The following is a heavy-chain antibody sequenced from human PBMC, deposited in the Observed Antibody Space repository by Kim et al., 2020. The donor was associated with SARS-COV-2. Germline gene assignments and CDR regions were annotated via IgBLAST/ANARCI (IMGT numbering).Heavy chain of an antibody. CDR3: ARSYYDILTGHNWFDP. D-gene: IGHD3-9*01. V-gene: IGHV4-39*01. Sequence: SLKSRVTISADTSENQFSLHLTSVTAADTAIYYCARSYYDILTGHNWFDPWGHGTLVVVSS. J-gene: IGHJ5*02.